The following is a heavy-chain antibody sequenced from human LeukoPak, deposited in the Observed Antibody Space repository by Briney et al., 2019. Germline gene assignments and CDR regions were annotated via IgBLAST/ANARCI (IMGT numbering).Heavy chain of an antibody. D-gene: IGHD3-10*01. V-gene: IGHV4-4*02. CDR3: ARKNYGSDAFDI. CDR1: GGSISSSNW. J-gene: IGHJ3*02. CDR2: IYHSGST. Sequence: SETLSLTCAVSGGSISSSNWWSWVRQPPGKGLEWIGEIYHSGSTNNNPSLKSRVTISVDKSKNQFSLKLSSVTAADTAVYYCARKNYGSDAFDIWGQGTMVTVSS.